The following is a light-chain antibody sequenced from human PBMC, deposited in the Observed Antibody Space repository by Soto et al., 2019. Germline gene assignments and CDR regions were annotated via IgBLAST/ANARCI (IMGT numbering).Light chain of an antibody. V-gene: IGKV3-20*01. CDR2: GAS. CDR1: QSVRNNY. J-gene: IGKJ2*01. Sequence: ENVLTQSPGTLSSSPGERATLSCRASQSVRNNYLAWYQKKPGQAPRLLIFGASIRATGIPDRFSGSGSGTDFTLTISRLEPEDFAVSYCHQYDGAPHTFGQGTKVDIK. CDR3: HQYDGAPHT.